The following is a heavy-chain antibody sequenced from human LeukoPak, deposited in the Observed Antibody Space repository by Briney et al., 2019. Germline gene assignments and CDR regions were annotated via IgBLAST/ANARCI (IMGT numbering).Heavy chain of an antibody. V-gene: IGHV4-39*07. J-gene: IGHJ4*02. Sequence: NTSQTLFLTCTVSGGSISSSSYYWGWIRQPPGKGLEWIGSIYYSGSTYYNPSLKSRVTISVDTSKNQFSLKLSSVTAADTAVYYCARDPLVGAKGYWGQGTLVTVSS. CDR1: GGSISSSSYY. CDR3: ARDPLVGAKGY. CDR2: IYYSGST. D-gene: IGHD1-26*01.